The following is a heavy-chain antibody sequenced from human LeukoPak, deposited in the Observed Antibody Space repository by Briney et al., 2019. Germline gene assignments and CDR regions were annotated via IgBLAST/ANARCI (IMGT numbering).Heavy chain of an antibody. D-gene: IGHD4-23*01. J-gene: IGHJ4*02. V-gene: IGHV3-7*03. CDR2: IKEDGSRE. Sequence: PGGSLRLSCAASGFTFSTYRMTWVRQAPGKGLEWVANIKEDGSREYYVDSVKGRSTISRDNAKNSLYLQMDSLTAEDTAVYYCAKDDVVGTPVYYWGQGTLVTVSS. CDR1: GFTFSTYR. CDR3: AKDDVVGTPVYY.